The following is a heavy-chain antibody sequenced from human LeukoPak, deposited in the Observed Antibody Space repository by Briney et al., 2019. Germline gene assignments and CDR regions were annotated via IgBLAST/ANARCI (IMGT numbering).Heavy chain of an antibody. CDR1: GFTFSSYA. J-gene: IGHJ4*02. V-gene: IGHV3-30-3*01. CDR3: AKDIRAAAAAGFDY. CDR2: ISYDGSNK. Sequence: PGRSLRLSCAASGFTFSSYAMHWVRQAPGKGLEWVAVISYDGSNKYYADSVKGRFTISRDNAKNSLYLQMNSLRAEDTALYYCAKDIRAAAAAGFDYWGQGTLVTVSS. D-gene: IGHD6-13*01.